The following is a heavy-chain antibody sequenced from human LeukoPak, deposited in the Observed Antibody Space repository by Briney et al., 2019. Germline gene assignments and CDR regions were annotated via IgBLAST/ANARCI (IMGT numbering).Heavy chain of an antibody. J-gene: IGHJ6*03. V-gene: IGHV4-4*02. D-gene: IGHD2-8*01. Sequence: SDTLSLTCAVSGRSICSIEWFSSVRPTPGTGLEWIGESHQTGSTHYNPSLQSRVTISVDKSKNQFSLDFNSVTAADTAIYYCATNGYYCIDVWGKGTTVTVSS. CDR2: SHQTGST. CDR1: GRSICSIEW. CDR3: ATNGYYCIDV.